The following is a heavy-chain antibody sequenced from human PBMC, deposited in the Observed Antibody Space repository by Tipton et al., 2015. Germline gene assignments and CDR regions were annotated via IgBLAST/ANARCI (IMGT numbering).Heavy chain of an antibody. CDR3: ARVRGAARADY. V-gene: IGHV4-34*01. CDR2: INDSGST. J-gene: IGHJ4*02. Sequence: LRLSCAASGFTFSDYGMHWVRQSPGKGLEWIGEINDSGSTNYNPSLKSRVTLSVDTSKSQFSLKLHSVTAADTGVYFCARVRGAARADYWGQGTLVTVSS. CDR1: GFTFSDYG. D-gene: IGHD6-6*01.